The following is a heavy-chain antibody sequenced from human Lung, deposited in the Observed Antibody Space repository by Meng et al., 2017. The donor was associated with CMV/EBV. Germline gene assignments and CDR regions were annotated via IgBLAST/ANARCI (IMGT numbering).Heavy chain of an antibody. CDR1: GFTFSDFA. CDR2: IYSGGRST. V-gene: IGHV3-23*03. J-gene: IGHJ4*02. Sequence: GGSLRLCCAASGFTFSDFAMSWVRQAPGKGLEWVSVIYSGGRSTSYADSVKGRFTISRDNSKNTLYLQMNRLRADDTAVYYCAKMYCGTTSCYIFDFWGLGTLVTVSS. CDR3: AKMYCGTTSCYIFDF. D-gene: IGHD2-2*02.